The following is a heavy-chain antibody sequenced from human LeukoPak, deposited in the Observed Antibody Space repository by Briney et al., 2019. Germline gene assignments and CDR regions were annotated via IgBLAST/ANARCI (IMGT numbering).Heavy chain of an antibody. D-gene: IGHD3-3*01. V-gene: IGHV1-2*02. Sequence: ASVRVSCKASGYTFTGYYMHWVRQAPGQGLEWMGWSNPNSGGTNYAQKFQGMVTMTRDTSISTAYMELSRLRSDDTAVYYCVRQPVLRFLRAQRTHYYYYFKLVWGKGTTVPVSS. J-gene: IGHJ6*03. CDR1: GYTFTGYY. CDR2: SNPNSGGT. CDR3: VRQPVLRFLRAQRTHYYYYFKLV.